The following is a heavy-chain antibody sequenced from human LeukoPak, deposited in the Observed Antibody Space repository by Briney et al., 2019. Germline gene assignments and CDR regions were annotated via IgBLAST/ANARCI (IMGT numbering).Heavy chain of an antibody. CDR2: IFYPGST. CDR3: ARNIDD. V-gene: IGHV4-39*01. Sequence: PSETLSLTCTVSGGSISSSAYYWGWIRRPPGKGLEWIGSIFYPGSTYYKPSLKSRVTISVDTSKNQFSLKLSSVTAADTAVYYCARNIDDWGQGTLVTVSS. D-gene: IGHD1/OR15-1a*01. J-gene: IGHJ4*02. CDR1: GGSISSSAYY.